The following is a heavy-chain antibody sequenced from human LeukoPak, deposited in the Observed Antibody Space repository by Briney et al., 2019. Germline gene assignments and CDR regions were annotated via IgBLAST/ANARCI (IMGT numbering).Heavy chain of an antibody. D-gene: IGHD3-22*01. CDR3: ARNGYYDSSGYPDAFDI. CDR2: ISSSGRTI. J-gene: IGHJ3*02. Sequence: PGGSLRLSCAASGFTFSSYSMNWVRHAPGKGLELVSYISSSGRTIYYADSVKGRFTISRDNAKNSLYLQMNSLRAEDTAVYYCARNGYYDSSGYPDAFDIWGQGTMVTVSS. CDR1: GFTFSSYS. V-gene: IGHV3-48*04.